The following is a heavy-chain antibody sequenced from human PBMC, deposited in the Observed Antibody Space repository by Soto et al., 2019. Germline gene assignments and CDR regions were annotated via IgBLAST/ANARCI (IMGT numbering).Heavy chain of an antibody. CDR3: ARVGFGELLLDY. V-gene: IGHV4-59*01. CDR1: GGSISSYY. Sequence: SETLSLTCTVSGGSISSYYWSWIRQPPGKGLEWIGYIYYSGSTNYNPSLKSRVTISVDTSKNQFSLKLSSVTAADTAVYYCARVGFGELLLDYWGQGTLVTVS. CDR2: IYYSGST. J-gene: IGHJ4*02. D-gene: IGHD3-10*01.